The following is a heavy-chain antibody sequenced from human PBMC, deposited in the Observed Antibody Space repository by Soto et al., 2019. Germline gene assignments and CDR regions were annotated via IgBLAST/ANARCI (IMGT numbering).Heavy chain of an antibody. CDR2: IYYSGST. V-gene: IGHV4-59*01. CDR3: ARGQRSDYYYYYYMDV. CDR1: GGSISSYY. J-gene: IGHJ6*03. Sequence: QVQLQESGPGLVKPSETLSLTCTVSGGSISSYYWSWIRQPPGKGLEWIGYIYYSGSTNYNPSLKSRVTISLDTSKNQFSLKLSSVTAADTAVYYCARGQRSDYYYYYYMDVWGKGTTVTVSS. D-gene: IGHD1-1*01.